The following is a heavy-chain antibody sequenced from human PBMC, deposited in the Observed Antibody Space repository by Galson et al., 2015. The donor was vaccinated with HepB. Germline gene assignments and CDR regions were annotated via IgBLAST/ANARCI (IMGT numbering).Heavy chain of an antibody. CDR2: ISSSSSYI. J-gene: IGHJ6*03. CDR1: GFTFSSYS. Sequence: SLRLSCAASGFTFSSYSMNWVRQAPGKGLEWVSPISSSSSYIYYADSVKGRFTISRDNAKNSLYLQMNSLRAEDTAVYYCARDLNTRLGLGARPFYYYYYMDVWGKGTTVTVSS. V-gene: IGHV3-21*01. D-gene: IGHD2/OR15-2a*01. CDR3: ARDLNTRLGLGARPFYYYYYMDV.